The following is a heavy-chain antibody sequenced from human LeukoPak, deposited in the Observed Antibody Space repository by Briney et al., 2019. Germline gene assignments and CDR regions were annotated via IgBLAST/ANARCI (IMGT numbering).Heavy chain of an antibody. CDR3: ARTNILTGYYRPKPHYYGMDV. CDR2: VSSGSSAR. J-gene: IGHJ6*02. D-gene: IGHD3-9*01. CDR1: GFTFSSHS. V-gene: IGHV3-48*01. Sequence: PGGSLRLSCAASGFTFSSHSMNWVRQTPGKGLEWVSYVSSGSSARYYADSVKGRFTISRDDARNSLYLQMNSLRAEDTAVYYCARTNILTGYYRPKPHYYGMDVWGQGTTVTVSS.